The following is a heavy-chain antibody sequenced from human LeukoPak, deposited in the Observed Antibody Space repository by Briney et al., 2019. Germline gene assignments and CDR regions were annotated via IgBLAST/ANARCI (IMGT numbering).Heavy chain of an antibody. CDR2: IYYSGST. CDR3: AKYGSGGYYFDY. D-gene: IGHD3-10*01. CDR1: GGSISSYY. J-gene: IGHJ4*02. V-gene: IGHV4-39*07. Sequence: SETLSLTCTVSGGSISSYYWGWIRQPPGKGLEWIGSIYYSGSTYYNPSLKSRVTISVDTSKNQFSLKLSSVTAADTAVYYCAKYGSGGYYFDYWGQGTLVTVSS.